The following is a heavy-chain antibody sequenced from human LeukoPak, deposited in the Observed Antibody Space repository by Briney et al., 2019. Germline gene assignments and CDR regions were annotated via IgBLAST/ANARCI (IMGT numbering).Heavy chain of an antibody. CDR1: GFTFSSYS. CDR3: ARGGARGGSCSFDY. J-gene: IGHJ4*02. V-gene: IGHV3-21*01. D-gene: IGHD2-15*01. Sequence: GGPLRLSCAASGFTFSSYSMNWVRQAPGKGLEWVSSISSSSSYIYYADSVKGRFTISRDNAKNSLYLQMNSLRAEDTAVYYCARGGARGGSCSFDYWGQGTLVTVSS. CDR2: ISSSSSYI.